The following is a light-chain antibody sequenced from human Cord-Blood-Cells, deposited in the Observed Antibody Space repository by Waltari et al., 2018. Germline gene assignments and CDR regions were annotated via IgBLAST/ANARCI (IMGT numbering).Light chain of an antibody. V-gene: IGLV3-1*01. CDR2: QDS. CDR1: KLGDKY. CDR3: QAWDSSTAV. Sequence: SYELTPPPSVSVSPGQTASITCSGDKLGDKYACWYQPKPGQSPVLVIYQDSKRPSGIPERFSGSNSGNTATLTISGTQAMDEADYYCQAWDSSTAVFGGGTKLTVL. J-gene: IGLJ2*01.